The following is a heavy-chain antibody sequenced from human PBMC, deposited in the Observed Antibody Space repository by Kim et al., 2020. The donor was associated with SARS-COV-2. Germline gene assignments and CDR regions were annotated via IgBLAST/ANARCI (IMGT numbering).Heavy chain of an antibody. Sequence: ASVKVSCNVSGGTPPELFIQWVRQRPGKGLEWMGGFDPEGGEAVYHEDFQGRVLMSEDTSTGTAYMELRSLTSEDTAIYYCATDSYYRSGWFGFDYWGQGTLVSVSS. CDR2: FDPEGGEA. CDR1: GGTPPELF. D-gene: IGHD6-19*01. V-gene: IGHV1-24*01. J-gene: IGHJ4*02. CDR3: ATDSYYRSGWFGFDY.